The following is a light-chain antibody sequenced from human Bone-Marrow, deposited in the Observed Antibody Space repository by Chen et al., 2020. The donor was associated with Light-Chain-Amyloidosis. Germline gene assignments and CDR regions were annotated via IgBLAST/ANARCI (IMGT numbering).Light chain of an antibody. Sequence: QSALTQPASVSGSPGQSITISSPGTSGDVGTYNYVSWYQQHPGKAPKVMIYAVSNRPSGVSNRFSGSKSGNTASLTISGLQAEDEADYYCSSFTSSSSYVFGPGTKVTVL. CDR3: SSFTSSSSYV. V-gene: IGLV2-14*01. CDR2: AVS. CDR1: SGDVGTYNY. J-gene: IGLJ1*01.